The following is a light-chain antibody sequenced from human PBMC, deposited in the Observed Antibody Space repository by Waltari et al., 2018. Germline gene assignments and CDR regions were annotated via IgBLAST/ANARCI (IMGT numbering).Light chain of an antibody. V-gene: IGKV3-20*01. Sequence: EIVLTQSPGTLSLPPGERATLSGRASQTLIRKDLAWYPQKPGQARRLLMFDASRRATGIPDRFTGSGSGTDFTLTITRLEPEDFAFYYCQQYDTSPTFGQGTKVEIK. CDR1: QTLIRKD. CDR3: QQYDTSPT. CDR2: DAS. J-gene: IGKJ1*01.